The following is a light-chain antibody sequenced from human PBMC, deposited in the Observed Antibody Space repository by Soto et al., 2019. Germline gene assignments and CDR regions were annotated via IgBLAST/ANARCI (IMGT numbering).Light chain of an antibody. V-gene: IGKV3-20*01. Sequence: IVLPQSPATLSLSPGERANLSCGGLQSVSSSYLAWYQQKPGQAPRLLIYGASSRATGIPDRFSGSGSGTDFPLTISRLEPEDFAVYYCQQYGGSSGNTFGQGTRLEIK. CDR2: GAS. J-gene: IGKJ5*01. CDR1: QSVSSSY. CDR3: QQYGGSSGNT.